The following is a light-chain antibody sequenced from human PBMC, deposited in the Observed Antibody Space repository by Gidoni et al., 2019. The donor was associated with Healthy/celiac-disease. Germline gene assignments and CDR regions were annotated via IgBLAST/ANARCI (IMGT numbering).Light chain of an antibody. J-gene: IGKJ2*02. CDR3: QQRSNWPRWT. Sequence: EIVLTQSPATLSLSPGERATLSCRASQSVSSYLAWYQQKPGQAPRRRIYDASNRATGIPARFSGSGSGTDFTLTISSLEPEDFAVYYCQQRSNWPRWTFGQGTKLEIK. CDR1: QSVSSY. V-gene: IGKV3-11*01. CDR2: DAS.